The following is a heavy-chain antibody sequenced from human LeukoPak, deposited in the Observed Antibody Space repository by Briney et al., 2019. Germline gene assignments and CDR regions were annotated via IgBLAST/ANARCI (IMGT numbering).Heavy chain of an antibody. Sequence: PSETLSLTCTVSGVSITNYYWAWIRRPAGKRLEWIGRMYISGSTNYNPSLKSRVTISIDKSNNQFSLKLRSVTAADTAVYYCARDYLVGAPLDSWGHGTLVTVSS. V-gene: IGHV4-4*07. CDR2: MYISGST. CDR3: ARDYLVGAPLDS. D-gene: IGHD1-26*01. CDR1: GVSITNYY. J-gene: IGHJ5*01.